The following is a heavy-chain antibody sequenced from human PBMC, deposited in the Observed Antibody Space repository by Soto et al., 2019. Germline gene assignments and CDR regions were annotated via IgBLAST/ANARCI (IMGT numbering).Heavy chain of an antibody. V-gene: IGHV3-23*01. D-gene: IGHD3-10*01. Sequence: EVQLLESGGGLVQPGGSLRLSCAASGFTFNNYAMNWVRQAPGKGLEWISLIYDSGDSTYYADSVKGRFTISRDNYKNTLSLQMNSLRAEDTAVYYCAKDRIRSSLVRGVNDYWGQGTLVTVSS. CDR2: IYDSGDST. J-gene: IGHJ4*02. CDR3: AKDRIRSSLVRGVNDY. CDR1: GFTFNNYA.